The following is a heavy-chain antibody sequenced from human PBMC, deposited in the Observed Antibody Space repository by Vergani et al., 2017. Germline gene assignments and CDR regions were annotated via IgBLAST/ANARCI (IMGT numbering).Heavy chain of an antibody. V-gene: IGHV4-4*07. CDR3: ARDLGFLEWFEGFDP. D-gene: IGHD3-3*01. J-gene: IGHJ5*02. CDR2: IYTSGST. CDR1: GGSISSYY. Sequence: QVQLQESGPGLVKPSETLSLTCTVSGGSISSYYWCWIRQPAGKGLGWIGRIYTSGSTNYNPSLKSRVTMSVDTSKNQFSLKLSSVTAADTAVYYCARDLGFLEWFEGFDPWGQGTLVTVSS.